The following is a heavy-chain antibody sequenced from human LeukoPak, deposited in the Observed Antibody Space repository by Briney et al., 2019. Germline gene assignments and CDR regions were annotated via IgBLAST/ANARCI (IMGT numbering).Heavy chain of an antibody. D-gene: IGHD6-13*01. CDR3: ARGNFVSSSWPPGLDY. V-gene: IGHV1-2*02. Sequence: ASVKVSCKASGYTFTGYYMHWVRQAPGQGLQWMGWINPNSGGTNYAQKFQGRVTMTRDTSISTAYMELSRLRSDDTAVYYCARGNFVSSSWPPGLDYWGQGTLVTVSS. J-gene: IGHJ4*02. CDR1: GYTFTGYY. CDR2: INPNSGGT.